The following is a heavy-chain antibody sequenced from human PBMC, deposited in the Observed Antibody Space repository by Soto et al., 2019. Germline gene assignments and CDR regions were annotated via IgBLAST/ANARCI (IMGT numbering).Heavy chain of an antibody. CDR2: IRSSSTYI. CDR3: ARDLTGAKTDFDY. D-gene: IGHD1-1*01. V-gene: IGHV3-21*01. CDR1: GFTFRSYS. Sequence: PGGSLRLSCAASGFTFRSYSMNWVRQAPGKGLEWVSSIRSSSTYIYYADSVKGRFTISRDNAKNSLYLQMNSLRAEDTAVYYCARDLTGAKTDFDYWGQGTPVTVSS. J-gene: IGHJ4*02.